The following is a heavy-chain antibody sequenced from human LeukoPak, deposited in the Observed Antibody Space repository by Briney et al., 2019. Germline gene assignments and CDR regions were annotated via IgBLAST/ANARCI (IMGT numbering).Heavy chain of an antibody. CDR2: ISSSGSAI. D-gene: IGHD6-13*01. V-gene: IGHV3-11*04. Sequence: PGGSLRLSCAASGFTISDYYMSWIRQAPGKGLEWVSYISSSGSAIYYPDSVKGRFTISRDNSKNTLYLQMNSLRAEDTAVYYCARDMAAAGGLDYWGQGTLVTVSS. CDR1: GFTISDYY. J-gene: IGHJ4*02. CDR3: ARDMAAAGGLDY.